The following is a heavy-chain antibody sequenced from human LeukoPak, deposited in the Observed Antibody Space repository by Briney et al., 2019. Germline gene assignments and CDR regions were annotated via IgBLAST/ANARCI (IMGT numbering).Heavy chain of an antibody. V-gene: IGHV3-23*01. CDR1: GFTFSNYG. D-gene: IGHD3-16*01. J-gene: IGHJ1*01. CDR3: AKDSAWRRYDD. CDR2: ITSSGIT. Sequence: GGSLRLSCAASGFTFSNYGMIWVRQASGKGLEWVSGITSSGITYYADSVKGRFTVSRDNSKNTLYLQMNSLRAEDRAVYYCAKDSAWRRYDDWGQGTLVTVSS.